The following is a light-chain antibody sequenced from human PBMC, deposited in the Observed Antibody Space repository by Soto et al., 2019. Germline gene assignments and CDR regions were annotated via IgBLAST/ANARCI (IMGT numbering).Light chain of an antibody. CDR3: QQSHSIPWT. Sequence: DIQMTQSPSSLSASLRARVTITCRASQGISSNLNWYQQKPGKAPKLLIYAASNLQSGVPSTFSGSGYGTDFNLTISSLQPEDFATYYCQQSHSIPWTFGQGTKVDIK. CDR2: AAS. CDR1: QGISSN. V-gene: IGKV1-39*01. J-gene: IGKJ1*01.